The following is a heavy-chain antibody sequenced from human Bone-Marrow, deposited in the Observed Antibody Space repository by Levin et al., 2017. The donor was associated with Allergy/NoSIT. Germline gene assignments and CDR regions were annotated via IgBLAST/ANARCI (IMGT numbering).Heavy chain of an antibody. CDR2: ISYDGTDK. D-gene: IGHD1-1*01. Sequence: PGGSLRLSCTASGFTFTDFAMHWVRQAPGKGLEWLTVISYDGTDKYYEESVKGRFTISRDNSKNTIDLQMNSLRTEDTAVYYCAKSTYGLYYYYGVDVWGLGTAVTVS. V-gene: IGHV3-30*18. CDR3: AKSTYGLYYYYGVDV. J-gene: IGHJ6*02. CDR1: GFTFTDFA.